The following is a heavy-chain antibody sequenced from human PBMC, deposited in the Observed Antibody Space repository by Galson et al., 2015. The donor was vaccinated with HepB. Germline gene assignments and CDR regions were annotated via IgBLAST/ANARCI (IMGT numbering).Heavy chain of an antibody. D-gene: IGHD6-19*01. CDR2: IDSSSTYT. J-gene: IGHJ5*02. CDR3: ARDSQPEPQWLVKRDNWFDP. CDR1: GFTFSSYS. Sequence: SLRLSCAASGFTFSSYSMNWVRQAPGKGLEWVSSIDSSSTYTYDADSVKGRFTISRDNAKNSLYLQMNSLRAEDTAVYYSARDSQPEPQWLVKRDNWFDPWGQGTLVTVSS. V-gene: IGHV3-21*01.